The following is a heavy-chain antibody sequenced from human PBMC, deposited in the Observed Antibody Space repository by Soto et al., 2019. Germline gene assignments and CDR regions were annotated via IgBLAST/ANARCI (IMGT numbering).Heavy chain of an antibody. CDR2: IYYSGST. V-gene: IGHV4-59*01. D-gene: IGHD5-12*01. Sequence: PSETLSLTCTVSGGSITSYYWSWIRQPPWKGLEWIGYIYYSGSTNYNPSLKSRVTISVDTSKNQFSLKLSSVTAADTAVYYCARVPVEQRGFWFDPWGQGTLVTVS. CDR1: GGSITSYY. J-gene: IGHJ5*02. CDR3: ARVPVEQRGFWFDP.